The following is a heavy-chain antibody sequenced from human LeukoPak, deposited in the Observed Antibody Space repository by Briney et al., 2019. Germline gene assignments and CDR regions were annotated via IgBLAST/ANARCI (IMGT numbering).Heavy chain of an antibody. V-gene: IGHV4-34*01. CDR1: GGSFSGYY. D-gene: IGHD3-22*01. J-gene: IGHJ3*02. Sequence: PSETLSLTCAVYGGSFSGYYWSWIRQPPGKGLEWIGEINHSGSTNYNPSLKSRVTISVDTSKNQFSLKLSSVTAADTVVYYCARGDSVVVITTGAFDIWGQGTMVTVSS. CDR2: INHSGST. CDR3: ARGDSVVVITTGAFDI.